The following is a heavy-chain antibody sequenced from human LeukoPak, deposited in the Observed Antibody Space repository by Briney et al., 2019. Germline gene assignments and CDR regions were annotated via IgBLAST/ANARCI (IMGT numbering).Heavy chain of an antibody. CDR3: AKNPHYYDSSGYYYLSWFDP. J-gene: IGHJ5*02. D-gene: IGHD3-22*01. Sequence: GGSLRLSCAATGFTFSSYAMSWVRQAPGKGLEWVSAISGSGGSTYYADSVKGRFTISRDNSKNTPYLQMNSLRAEDTAVYYCAKNPHYYDSSGYYYLSWFDPWGQGTLVTVSS. CDR2: ISGSGGST. CDR1: GFTFSSYA. V-gene: IGHV3-23*01.